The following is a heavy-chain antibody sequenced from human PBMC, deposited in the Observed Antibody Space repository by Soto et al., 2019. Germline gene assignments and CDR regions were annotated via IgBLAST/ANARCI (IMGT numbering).Heavy chain of an antibody. V-gene: IGHV6-1*01. CDR3: AREGWGRVGATIWFDP. CDR2: TYYRSKWYN. J-gene: IGHJ5*02. CDR1: GDSVSSNSAA. D-gene: IGHD1-26*01. Sequence: SQTLSLTCAISGDSVSSNSAAWNWIRQSPSRGLEWLGRTYYRSKWYNDYVVSVKSRITINPDTSKNQFSLQLNSVTPEDTAVYYCAREGWGRVGATIWFDPWGQGTLVTVSS.